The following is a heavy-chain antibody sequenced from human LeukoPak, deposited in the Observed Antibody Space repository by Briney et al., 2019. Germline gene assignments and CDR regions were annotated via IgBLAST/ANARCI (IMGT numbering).Heavy chain of an antibody. D-gene: IGHD3-22*01. Sequence: GGSLRLSCAASGFTFSNYWMSWVRQAPGKRLEWVANIKEDGSEKYYVDSVKGRFTISRDNAKNSLSLQVNSLSAEDTAVYYCARSRSGYYEDYWGQGTLVTVSS. CDR1: GFTFSNYW. V-gene: IGHV3-7*01. CDR3: ARSRSGYYEDY. J-gene: IGHJ4*02. CDR2: IKEDGSEK.